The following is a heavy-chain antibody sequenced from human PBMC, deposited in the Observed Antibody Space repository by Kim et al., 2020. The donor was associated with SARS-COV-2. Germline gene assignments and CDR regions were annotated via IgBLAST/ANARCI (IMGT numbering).Heavy chain of an antibody. V-gene: IGHV3-23*01. J-gene: IGHJ4*02. CDR1: GFTFSSCA. CDR2: IDGDTGAT. Sequence: GGSLRLSCLASGFTFSSCAMNWVRQAPGKGLEWVSRIDGDTGATFYADSVKGRLTISRDDSKNTVNLQMNSLGAEDTAINYCAKASQNAWLEYWGQGTLV. D-gene: IGHD1-1*01. CDR3: AKASQNAWLEY.